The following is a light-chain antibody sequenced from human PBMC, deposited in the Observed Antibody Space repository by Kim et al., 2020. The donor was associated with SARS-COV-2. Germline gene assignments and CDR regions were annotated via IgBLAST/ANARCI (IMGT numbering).Light chain of an antibody. CDR2: FDS. CDR1: NIGSKS. J-gene: IGLJ3*02. Sequence: SYELTQPPSVSVAPGKTARITCGGNNIGSKSVHWYQQKPGQAPVLVIYFDSDRPSGIPERFSGSNSGNTATLTISRVEAGDEADYSCQVWDSVSDHWVFG. CDR3: QVWDSVSDHWV. V-gene: IGLV3-21*04.